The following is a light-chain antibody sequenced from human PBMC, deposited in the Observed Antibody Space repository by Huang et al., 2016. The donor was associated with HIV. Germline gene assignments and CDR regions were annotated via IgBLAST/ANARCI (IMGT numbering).Light chain of an antibody. CDR2: DAS. CDR1: QSVSGN. J-gene: IGKJ2*01. Sequence: ETVMTQSPDTLSVSPGERVTVSCRASQSVSGNLAWYQQKPGLPPRLRIYDASTRATGVPLRFSGSGSGTEFTLTISSLQSEDFAVYYCQQHYYSPYTFGQGTRLEIK. CDR3: QQHYYSPYT. V-gene: IGKV3-15*01.